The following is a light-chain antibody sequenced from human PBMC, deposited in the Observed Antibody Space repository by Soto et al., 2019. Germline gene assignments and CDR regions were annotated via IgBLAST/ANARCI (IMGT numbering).Light chain of an antibody. CDR2: GAS. J-gene: IGKJ2*01. CDR1: QSVTSSN. CDR3: QQYGSSLYT. Sequence: EIVLTRSPGTLCLSPGERATLSCRASQSVTSSNLAWYQQKPGQAPRLLIYGASNRATGIPDRFSGRGSGTDFTLTISRLEPEDFAVYYCQQYGSSLYTFGQGTKLEIK. V-gene: IGKV3-20*01.